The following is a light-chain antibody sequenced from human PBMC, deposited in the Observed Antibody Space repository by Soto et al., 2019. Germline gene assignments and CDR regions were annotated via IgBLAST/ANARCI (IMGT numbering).Light chain of an antibody. CDR1: QSVSSSSY. J-gene: IGKJ2*01. CDR3: HQYGSSPSYT. V-gene: IGKV3-20*01. CDR2: GAS. Sequence: EIVLTQSPGTLSLSPGERATLSCRASQSVSSSSYLAWYQQKPGQAPRLLIYGASSRATGIPDMFSGSGSGTDFTLTISRLEPEDFAVYYCHQYGSSPSYTFGQGTKLEIK.